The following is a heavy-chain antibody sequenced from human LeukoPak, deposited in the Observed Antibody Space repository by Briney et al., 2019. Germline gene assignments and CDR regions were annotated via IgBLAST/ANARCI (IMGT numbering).Heavy chain of an antibody. CDR3: AELGITMIGGV. Sequence: GGSLRLSCAASGFTFSSYEMNWVRQAPGKGLEWVSYISSSGSTIYYADSVKGRFTISREEAKNSLYLQMNSLRAEDTAVYYCAELGITMIGGVWGKGTTVTVSS. V-gene: IGHV3-48*03. D-gene: IGHD3-10*02. CDR1: GFTFSSYE. CDR2: ISSSGSTI. J-gene: IGHJ6*04.